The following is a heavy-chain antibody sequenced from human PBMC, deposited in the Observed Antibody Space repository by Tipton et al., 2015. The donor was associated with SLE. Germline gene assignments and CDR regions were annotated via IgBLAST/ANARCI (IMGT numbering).Heavy chain of an antibody. Sequence: QSGAEVKKPGASLKVSCKASGYTFAGYGFSWVRQAPGQGLEWMGIITPSGGSTTYAQKFQGRVTMTSDTSTSTVYMELSSLRSEHTAVYYCARDTREGFRLVTRFDPWGQRSLVSVSP. J-gene: IGHJ5*02. CDR2: ITPSGGST. D-gene: IGHD3/OR15-3a*01. CDR1: GYTFAGYG. CDR3: ARDTREGFRLVTRFDP. V-gene: IGHV1-46*01.